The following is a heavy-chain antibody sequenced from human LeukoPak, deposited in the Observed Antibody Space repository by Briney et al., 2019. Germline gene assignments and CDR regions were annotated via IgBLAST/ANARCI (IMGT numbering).Heavy chain of an antibody. CDR2: ISYDVGNK. V-gene: IGHV3-30-3*01. J-gene: IGHJ3*02. D-gene: IGHD7-27*01. CDR3: ARDLTGFDASDI. Sequence: GRSLRLSCAASGFTFSSYPMHWVRQAPGRGLGWVALISYDVGNKHYAHSVKGRFTISRDNSKNTLSLQMNSLRAEDTVVYYCARDLTGFDASDIWGQRTMLTVSS. CDR1: GFTFSSYP.